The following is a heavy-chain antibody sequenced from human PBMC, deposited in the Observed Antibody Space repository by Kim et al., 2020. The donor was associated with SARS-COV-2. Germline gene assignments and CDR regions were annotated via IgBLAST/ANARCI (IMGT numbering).Heavy chain of an antibody. D-gene: IGHD3-22*01. J-gene: IGHJ5*02. V-gene: IGHV3-21*01. Sequence: GGSLRLSCAASGFTFSSYSMNWVRQAPGKGLEWVSSISSSSSYIYYADSVKGRFTISRDNAKNSLYLQMNSLRAEDTAVYYCARDQEAYYDSSGYYLNWFDPWGQGTLVTVSS. CDR2: ISSSSSYI. CDR3: ARDQEAYYDSSGYYLNWFDP. CDR1: GFTFSSYS.